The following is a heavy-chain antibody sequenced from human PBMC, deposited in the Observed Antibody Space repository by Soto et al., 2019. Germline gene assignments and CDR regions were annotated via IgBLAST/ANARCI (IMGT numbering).Heavy chain of an antibody. CDR3: AIGYSSCWYYFDY. V-gene: IGHV3-23*01. CDR2: ISGSDGST. D-gene: IGHD6-19*01. CDR1: GFTFSSYA. Sequence: EVQLLESGGGLVQPGGSLRLSCAASGFTFSSYAMSWVRQAPGKGLEWVSTISGSDGSTYYADSVTGRFTISSDNSKNTLYLPMNGRRAEDTAVYYGAIGYSSCWYYFDYWCQGTLVTVSS. J-gene: IGHJ4*02.